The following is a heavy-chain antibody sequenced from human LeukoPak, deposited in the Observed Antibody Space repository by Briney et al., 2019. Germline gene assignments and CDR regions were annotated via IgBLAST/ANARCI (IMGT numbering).Heavy chain of an antibody. D-gene: IGHD2-2*01. J-gene: IGHJ4*02. CDR3: ARVGPRLYCSSTSCPFDY. Sequence: PVKVSCKASGYTFTSYGISWVRQAPGQGLEWMGGIIPIFGTANYAQKFQGRVTITADESTSTAYMELSSLRSEDTAVYYCARVGPRLYCSSTSCPFDYWGQGTLVTVSS. CDR2: IIPIFGTA. CDR1: GYTFTSYG. V-gene: IGHV1-69*13.